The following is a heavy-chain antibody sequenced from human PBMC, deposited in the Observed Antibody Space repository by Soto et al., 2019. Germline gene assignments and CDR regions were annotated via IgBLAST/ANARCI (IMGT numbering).Heavy chain of an antibody. CDR2: ISGSGTST. CDR3: AKCGGSYGSGSHIDT. V-gene: IGHV3-23*01. CDR1: EFPFSNYA. J-gene: IGHJ4*02. D-gene: IGHD3-10*01. Sequence: GSLRLSCAASEFPFSNYAMSWVRQAPGKGLEWVSGISGSGTSTYYAGYVKGRFTISRDASKNILHLQMNGLRAEDTAIYYCAKCGGSYGSGSHIDTWGQGTQVTVSS.